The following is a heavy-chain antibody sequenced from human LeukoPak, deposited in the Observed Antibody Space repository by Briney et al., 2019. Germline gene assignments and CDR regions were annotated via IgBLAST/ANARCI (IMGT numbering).Heavy chain of an antibody. CDR1: GFTFSGYW. CDR3: AKDSDYYHSSGYYYAYFQH. J-gene: IGHJ1*01. D-gene: IGHD3-22*01. V-gene: IGHV3-7*01. CDR2: IKPDGSEK. Sequence: GGSLRLSCAASGFTFSGYWMSWVRQAPGKGLEWVANIKPDGSEKYYVDSVKGRFTISRENAKNSLYLQMNSLRAEDTAVYYCAKDSDYYHSSGYYYAYFQHWGQGTLVTVSS.